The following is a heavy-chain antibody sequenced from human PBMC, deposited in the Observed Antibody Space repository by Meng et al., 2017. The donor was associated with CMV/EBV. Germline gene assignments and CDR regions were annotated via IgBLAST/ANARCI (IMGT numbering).Heavy chain of an antibody. D-gene: IGHD5-12*01. CDR3: ARRYSGYDFDY. Sequence: LSLTCAASGFTFSDYYMSWIRQAPGKGLEWVSYISSSGSTIYYADSVKGRFTISRDNAKNSLYLQMNSLRAEDTAVYYCARRYSGYDFDYWGQGTLVTVSS. V-gene: IGHV3-11*01. CDR2: ISSSGSTI. J-gene: IGHJ4*02. CDR1: GFTFSDYY.